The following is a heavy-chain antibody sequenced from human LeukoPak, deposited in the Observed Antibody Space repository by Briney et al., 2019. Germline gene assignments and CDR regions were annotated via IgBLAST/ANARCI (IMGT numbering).Heavy chain of an antibody. CDR3: ARDIPIESHFDP. V-gene: IGHV4-31*03. D-gene: IGHD2-2*02. CDR1: GGSISSGGYY. J-gene: IGHJ5*02. Sequence: SQTLSLTCTVSGGSISSGGYYWSWIRQHPGKGLEWIGYIYYSGSTYYNPSLKSRVTISVDTSRNQFSLKLSSVTAADTAVYYCARDIPIESHFDPWGQGTLVTVSS. CDR2: IYYSGST.